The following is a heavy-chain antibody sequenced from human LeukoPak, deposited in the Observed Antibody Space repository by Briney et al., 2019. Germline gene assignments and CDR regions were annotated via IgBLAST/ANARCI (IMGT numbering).Heavy chain of an antibody. CDR3: AKRGVVIRVILVGFHKEAYYFDS. J-gene: IGHJ4*02. D-gene: IGHD3-22*01. CDR2: IRDSGEA. V-gene: IGHV3-53*01. CDR1: GFRVSDYY. Sequence: GGSLRLSCAVSGFRVSDYYMSWVRQAPGKGLEWVGLIRDSGEAFYADFVRGRFAISRDNPKNTLYLQMNSLRAEDTAVYFCAKRGVVIRVILVGFHKEAYYFDSWGQGALVTVSS.